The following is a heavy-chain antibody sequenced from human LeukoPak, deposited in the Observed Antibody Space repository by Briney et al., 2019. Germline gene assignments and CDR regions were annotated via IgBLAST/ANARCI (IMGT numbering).Heavy chain of an antibody. CDR3: ARGPYYYDSSGYSGPTPMDY. J-gene: IGHJ4*02. V-gene: IGHV3-30*04. CDR1: GFTFGSYA. CDR2: ISYEGSNK. Sequence: QSGRSLRLACAASGFTFGSYAMHWVRHAPGKGLEGVAVISYEGSNKYYADSVKGRFTISRDNSKNPLYLQMNRLRAEDTAVYYCARGPYYYDSSGYSGPTPMDYWGQGTLVTVSS. D-gene: IGHD3-22*01.